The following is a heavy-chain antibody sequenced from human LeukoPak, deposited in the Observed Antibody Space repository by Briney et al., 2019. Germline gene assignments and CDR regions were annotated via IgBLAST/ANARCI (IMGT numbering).Heavy chain of an antibody. CDR1: GFTFSVYA. Sequence: GGSLRLSCEASGFTFSVYAMNWVRQAPGKGLEWVAAITSTSDSTYYADSVKGRFTISRDNAKNSLYLQMNSLRAEDTAVYYCAKGGRVFAIWGQGTMVTVSS. CDR2: ITSTSDST. J-gene: IGHJ3*02. V-gene: IGHV3-21*01. CDR3: AKGGRVFAI.